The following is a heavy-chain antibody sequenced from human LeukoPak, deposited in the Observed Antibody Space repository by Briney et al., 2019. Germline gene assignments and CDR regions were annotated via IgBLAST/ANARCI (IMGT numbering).Heavy chain of an antibody. CDR1: GFTFSSYG. CDR3: AKDSSADDSSGYSYYFDY. CDR2: ISFDATNK. J-gene: IGHJ4*02. V-gene: IGHV3-30*18. Sequence: GGSLRLSCAASGFTFSSYGMHWVRHAPGKGLEWVAVISFDATNKYYADSVKGRFTISRDNSKNTLYLQMNSLRAEDTAVYYCAKDSSADDSSGYSYYFDYWGQGTLVNVSS. D-gene: IGHD3-22*01.